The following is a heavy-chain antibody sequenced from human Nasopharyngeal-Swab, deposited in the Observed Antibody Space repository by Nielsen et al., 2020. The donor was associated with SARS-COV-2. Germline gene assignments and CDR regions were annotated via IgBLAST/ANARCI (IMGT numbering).Heavy chain of an antibody. J-gene: IGHJ6*02. CDR2: IIPIFGTA. CDR3: ARWGIVATGSYYYYDMDV. Sequence: WVRQAPGQGLEWMGGIIPIFGTANYAQKFQGRVTITADESTSTAYMELSSLRSEDTAVYYCARWGIVATGSYYYYDMDVWGQGTTVTVSS. D-gene: IGHD5-12*01. V-gene: IGHV1-69*01.